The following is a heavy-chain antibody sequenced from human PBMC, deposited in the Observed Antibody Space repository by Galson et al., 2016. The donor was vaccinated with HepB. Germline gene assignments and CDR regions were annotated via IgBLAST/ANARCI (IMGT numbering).Heavy chain of an antibody. Sequence: SLRLSCAASAFTVSGTYMTWVRQSPGKGLEWVSLIYGGGITYYADSVKGRFSISRDISKNLLYLQMNSLRAEDTAVYYCARVTPPCWFDPWGQGTLVTVSS. CDR3: ARVTPPCWFDP. V-gene: IGHV3-66*01. CDR2: IYGGGIT. J-gene: IGHJ5*02. CDR1: AFTVSGTY.